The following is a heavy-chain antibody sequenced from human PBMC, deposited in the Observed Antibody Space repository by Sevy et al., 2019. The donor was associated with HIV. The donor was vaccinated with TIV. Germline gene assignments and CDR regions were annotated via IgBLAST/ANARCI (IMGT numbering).Heavy chain of an antibody. J-gene: IGHJ4*01. V-gene: IGHV4-31*03. CDR2: IYYSGST. CDR3: ARDADDHSSGYFFDY. D-gene: IGHD3-22*01. CDR1: SGSISSGGYY. Sequence: SETLSLTCTVSSGSISSGGYYWSWIRQHPGKGLEWIGYIYYSGSTYYNPSLKSRVTISVDTSKNQFSLKLSSVTAADTAVYYCARDADDHSSGYFFDYWGHGTLVTVSS.